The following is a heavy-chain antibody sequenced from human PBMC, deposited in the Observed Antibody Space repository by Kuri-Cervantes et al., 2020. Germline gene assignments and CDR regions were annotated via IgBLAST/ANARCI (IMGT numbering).Heavy chain of an antibody. CDR2: IYYSGST. D-gene: IGHD4-17*01. CDR1: GGSISSGGYY. J-gene: IGHJ3*02. CDR3: ALEGGDSDAFDI. Sequence: SCTVSGGSISSGGYYWSWIRQHPGKGLEWIGYIYYSGSTYYNPSLKSLVTISVDTSKNQFSLKLSSVTAADTAVYYCALEGGDSDAFDIWGQGTMVTVSS. V-gene: IGHV4-31*01.